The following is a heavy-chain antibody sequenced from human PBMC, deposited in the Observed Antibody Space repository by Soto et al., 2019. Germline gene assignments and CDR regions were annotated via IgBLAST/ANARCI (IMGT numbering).Heavy chain of an antibody. CDR3: ARARRDSVLIVYAHGSYYYYGMDV. D-gene: IGHD2-8*01. V-gene: IGHV1-69*13. CDR1: GGTCSSYA. CDR2: IIPIFGRA. J-gene: IGHJ6*02. Sequence: VASVKVSCKASGGTCSSYAISWVRQAHGQGLEWMGGIIPIFGRANYAPTFQGRVTITAGETTCTASMELSRLRPEDTALSYWARARRDSVLIVYAHGSYYYYGMDVGGQRTTVTVCS.